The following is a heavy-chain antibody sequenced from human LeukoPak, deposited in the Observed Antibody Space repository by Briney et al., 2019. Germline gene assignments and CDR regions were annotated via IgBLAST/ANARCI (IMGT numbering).Heavy chain of an antibody. Sequence: GGSLRLSCAASGFTFSNYAMTWVRQAPVKGLEWVSGISGSGDSTYYADSVKGRFPISRDNSKNTLDLQINSLRAEDTALYYCTRTRGCSSTSCYADYWGQGTLVTVSS. CDR3: TRTRGCSSTSCYADY. CDR1: GFTFSNYA. J-gene: IGHJ4*02. D-gene: IGHD2-2*01. CDR2: ISGSGDST. V-gene: IGHV3-23*01.